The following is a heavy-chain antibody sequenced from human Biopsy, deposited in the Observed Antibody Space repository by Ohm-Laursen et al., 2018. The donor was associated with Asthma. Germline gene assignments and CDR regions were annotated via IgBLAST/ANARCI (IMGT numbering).Heavy chain of an antibody. CDR3: ARSMIVADGSDAFDI. Sequence: ASVKVSCKASGYTFSSYQMHWVRQAPGQGLEWLGMIKHISEYAQKFQGRVTMTRDTSTSTVYMELSSLRSEDTAVYYCARSMIVADGSDAFDIWGQGTMVTASS. CDR2: IKHISE. V-gene: IGHV1-46*01. J-gene: IGHJ3*02. D-gene: IGHD3-22*01. CDR1: GYTFSSYQ.